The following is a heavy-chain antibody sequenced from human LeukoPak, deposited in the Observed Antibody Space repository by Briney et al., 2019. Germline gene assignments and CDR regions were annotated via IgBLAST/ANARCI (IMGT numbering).Heavy chain of an antibody. CDR3: ARDRLRLGYERTNWFDP. V-gene: IGHV1-2*02. J-gene: IGHJ5*02. CDR1: GYTFTGFY. D-gene: IGHD2-15*01. CDR2: INPNSGGT. Sequence: ASVKVSCKASGYTFTGFYMHWVRQAPGQGLEWMGWINPNSGGTNYAQKFQGRVTMTRDTSISTVYMELSRLRSDDTAVYYCARDRLRLGYERTNWFDPWGQGTLVTVSS.